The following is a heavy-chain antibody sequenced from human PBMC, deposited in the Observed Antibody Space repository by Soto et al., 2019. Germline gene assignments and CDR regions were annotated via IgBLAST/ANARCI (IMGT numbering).Heavy chain of an antibody. CDR1: GGSISAYA. Sequence: PLETLSLTCTVSGGSISAYAWSWVRQPPGKGLEWIGNIHYNGNTKYNPSLKSRVSISVDTSKNQFSLKLSSVTAADTAVYYCARGPTNWGQGTLVTVSS. D-gene: IGHD5-12*01. CDR3: ARGPTN. V-gene: IGHV4-59*12. CDR2: IHYNGNT. J-gene: IGHJ4*02.